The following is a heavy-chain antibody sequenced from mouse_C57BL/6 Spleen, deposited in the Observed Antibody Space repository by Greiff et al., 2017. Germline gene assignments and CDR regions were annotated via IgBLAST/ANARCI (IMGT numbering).Heavy chain of an antibody. CDR2: IWSGGST. CDR3: ARDYDYDGGYFDY. Sequence: VQLQQSGPGLVQPSQSLSITCTVSGFSLTSYGVHWVRQSPGKGLEWLGVIWSGGSTDYNAAFISRLSISKDNSKSQVFFKMNSLQADDTAIYYWARDYDYDGGYFDYWGQGTTLTVSS. V-gene: IGHV2-2*01. D-gene: IGHD2-4*01. CDR1: GFSLTSYG. J-gene: IGHJ2*01.